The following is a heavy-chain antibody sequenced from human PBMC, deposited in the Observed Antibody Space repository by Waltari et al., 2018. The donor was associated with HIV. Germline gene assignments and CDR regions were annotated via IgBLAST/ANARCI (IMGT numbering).Heavy chain of an antibody. J-gene: IGHJ4*02. V-gene: IGHV5-51*01. CDR1: GYSFSNYG. CDR2: IYPGDSDT. Sequence: EVQLVQSGAEVKKPGESLKISCKGSGYSFSNYGIGWVPQMPGKGLEWMGIIYPGDSDTRYSPYFQGQVTISADKSINTAYLQWSSLKASDTAMYYCARRWQLPNEYFDYWGQGTLVTVSS. CDR3: ARRWQLPNEYFDY. D-gene: IGHD1-1*01.